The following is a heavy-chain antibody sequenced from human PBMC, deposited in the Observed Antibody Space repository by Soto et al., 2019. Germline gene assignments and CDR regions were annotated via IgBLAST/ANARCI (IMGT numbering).Heavy chain of an antibody. CDR3: FLCKRVFGVVTLLPY. Sequence: VASVKVSCKASGYTFTSYGISWVRQAPGQGLEWMGWISAYNGNTNYAQKLQGRVTMTTDTSTSTAYMELRSLRSDDTAVYYCFLCKRVFGVVTLLPYRAQGSPVT. CDR2: ISAYNGNT. J-gene: IGHJ4*02. CDR1: GYTFTSYG. D-gene: IGHD3-3*01. V-gene: IGHV1-18*01.